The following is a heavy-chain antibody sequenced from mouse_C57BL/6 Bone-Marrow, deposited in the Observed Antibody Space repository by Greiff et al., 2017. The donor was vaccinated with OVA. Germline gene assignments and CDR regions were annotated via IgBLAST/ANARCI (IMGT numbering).Heavy chain of an antibody. CDR2: ISDGGSYT. CDR3: ARDDGSRGDWYFDV. D-gene: IGHD1-1*01. CDR1: GFTFSSYA. Sequence: DVHLVESGGGLVKPGGSLKLSCAASGFTFSSYAMSWVRQTPEKRLEWVATISDGGSYTYYPDNVKGRFTISRDNAKNNLYLQMSHLKSEDTAMYYCARDDGSRGDWYFDVWGTGTTVTVSS. V-gene: IGHV5-4*01. J-gene: IGHJ1*03.